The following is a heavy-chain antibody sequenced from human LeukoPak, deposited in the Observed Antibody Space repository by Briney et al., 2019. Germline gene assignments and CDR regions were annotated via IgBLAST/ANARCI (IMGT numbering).Heavy chain of an antibody. Sequence: ASVKVSCKASGYTFTSYYMHWVRQAPGQGLEWMGIINPSGGSTSYAQKFQGRVTMTRDTSTSTVYMELSSLRSEDTAVYYCARGSGIAGQDCSGGSCYTREGPVEFDYWGQGTLVTVSS. CDR3: ARGSGIAGQDCSGGSCYTREGPVEFDY. J-gene: IGHJ4*02. D-gene: IGHD2-15*01. CDR1: GYTFTSYY. CDR2: INPSGGST. V-gene: IGHV1-46*01.